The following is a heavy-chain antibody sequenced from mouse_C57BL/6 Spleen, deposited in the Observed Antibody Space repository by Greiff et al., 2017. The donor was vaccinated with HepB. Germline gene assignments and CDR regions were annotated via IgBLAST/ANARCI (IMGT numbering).Heavy chain of an antibody. D-gene: IGHD2-4*01. CDR2: IYPGGGYT. CDR3: ARKGYYDYAWFAY. CDR1: GYTFTNYW. J-gene: IGHJ3*01. Sequence: VQLQQSGAELVRPGTSVKMSSKASGYTFTNYWIGWAKQRPGHGLEWIGDIYPGGGYTNYNEKFKGKATLTADKSSSTAYMQFSSLTSEDSAIYYCARKGYYDYAWFAYWGQGTLVTVSA. V-gene: IGHV1-63*01.